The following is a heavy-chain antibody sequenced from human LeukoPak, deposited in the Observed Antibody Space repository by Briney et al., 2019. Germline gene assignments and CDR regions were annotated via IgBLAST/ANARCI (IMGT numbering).Heavy chain of an antibody. CDR1: GFTFSSYA. D-gene: IGHD5-24*01. CDR3: ITARRNANGYFAFDY. V-gene: IGHV3-23*01. CDR2: LVGSGFTI. Sequence: GGSLRLSCAASGFTFSSYAMSWVRQAPGKGLEWVSTLVGSGFTIYYSDSVKGRFTISRDNSKNTVYLLMNSLKTDDTAVYYCITARRNANGYFAFDYWGQGALVAVSS. J-gene: IGHJ4*02.